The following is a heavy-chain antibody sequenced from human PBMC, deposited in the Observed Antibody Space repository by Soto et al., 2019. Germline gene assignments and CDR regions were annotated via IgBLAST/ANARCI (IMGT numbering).Heavy chain of an antibody. CDR1: GFNFSNHW. J-gene: IGHJ5*02. CDR3: ARESGDWPLNWFDP. CDR2: ITSDGKSK. Sequence: VHLVESGGGLVQPGGSLRLSCAASGFNFSNHWMHWVRQRPGEGLVWVSRITSDGKSKAYAASVKGRFAISRDNAKNTLYLQMNGLTAEDTAVYYCARESGDWPLNWFDPWGQGTLVTVSS. V-gene: IGHV3-74*01. D-gene: IGHD2-21*02.